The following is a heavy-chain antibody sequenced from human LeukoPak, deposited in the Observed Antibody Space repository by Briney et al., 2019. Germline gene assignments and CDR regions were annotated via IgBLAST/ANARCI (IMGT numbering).Heavy chain of an antibody. CDR1: GGSFRAYY. D-gene: IGHD6-19*01. J-gene: IGHJ4*02. CDR3: ARGRSSGLSSSIDN. Sequence: SETLSLTCAVYGGSFRAYYWSWIRQSPGKGLEWIGEINRSGSTNYTPSLKSRATMSLDTSKNQFSLRLKSVTAADTALYYCARGRSSGLSSSIDNWGQGTLVTVSS. V-gene: IGHV4-34*01. CDR2: INRSGST.